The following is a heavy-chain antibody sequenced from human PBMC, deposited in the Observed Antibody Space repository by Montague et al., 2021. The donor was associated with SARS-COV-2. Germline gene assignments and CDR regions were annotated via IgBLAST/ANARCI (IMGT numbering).Heavy chain of an antibody. CDR1: GGSISSYY. CDR3: ARRITMVRGVTKRNNWFDP. D-gene: IGHD3-10*01. J-gene: IGHJ5*02. V-gene: IGHV4-59*12. Sequence: SETLSLTCSVPGGSISSYYWSWIRQPPGTELEWIGYTYYSGTTNYNPSLKSRVTMTMDKSKNDFSLKLSPVTAADTAMYYCARRITMVRGVTKRNNWFDPWGRGILVTVSS. CDR2: TYYSGTT.